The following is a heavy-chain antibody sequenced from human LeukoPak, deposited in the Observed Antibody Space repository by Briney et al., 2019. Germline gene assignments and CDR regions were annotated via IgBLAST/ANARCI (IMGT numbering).Heavy chain of an antibody. CDR2: IIPIFGTA. V-gene: IGHV1-69*06. J-gene: IGHJ4*02. D-gene: IGHD3-10*01. Sequence: SVKVSCKASGGTFSSYAISWVRQAPGQGLEWMGGIIPIFGTANYAQKFQGRVTITADKSTSTAYMELSSLRPEDTAVYYCARDLGQASFDYWGQGTLVTVSS. CDR3: ARDLGQASFDY. CDR1: GGTFSSYA.